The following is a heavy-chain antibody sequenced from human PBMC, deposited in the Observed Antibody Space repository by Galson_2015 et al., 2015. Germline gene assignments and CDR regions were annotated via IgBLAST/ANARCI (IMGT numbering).Heavy chain of an antibody. V-gene: IGHV3-15*01. CDR1: GFTFSNAW. CDR3: TTTLLWFGELFSEAFDI. D-gene: IGHD3-10*01. Sequence: SLRLSCAASGFTFSNAWMSWVRQAPGKGLEWVGRIKSKTDGGTTDYAAPVKGRFTISRDDSKNTLYLQMNSLKTEDTAVYYCTTTLLWFGELFSEAFDIWGQGTMVTVSS. CDR2: IKSKTDGGTT. J-gene: IGHJ3*02.